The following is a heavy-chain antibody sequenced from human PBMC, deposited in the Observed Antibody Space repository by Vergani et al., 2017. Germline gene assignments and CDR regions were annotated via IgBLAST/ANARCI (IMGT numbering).Heavy chain of an antibody. D-gene: IGHD1-26*01. CDR1: GFTFSSYA. CDR3: AREPGKWELLAYYYYGMDV. Sequence: QVQLVESGGGVVQPGRSLRLSCAASGFTFSSYAMHWVRQAPGKGLEWVAVISYDGSNKYYADSVKGRFTISRDNSKNTLYLKMNSLRAEDTAVYYCAREPGKWELLAYYYYGMDVWGQGTTVTVSS. CDR2: ISYDGSNK. V-gene: IGHV3-30-3*01. J-gene: IGHJ6*02.